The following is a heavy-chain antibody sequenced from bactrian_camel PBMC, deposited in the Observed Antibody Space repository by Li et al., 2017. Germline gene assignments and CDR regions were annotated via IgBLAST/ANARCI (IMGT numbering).Heavy chain of an antibody. V-gene: IGHV3S53*01. J-gene: IGHJ4*01. Sequence: HVQLVESGGGSVQPGGSLRLSCAASGYIYRTGYTYTNYSMGWFRQVPGKEREGVAVIDRNGRSTYGDSVAGRFTISKDNTKNTLYLQMNSLKPEDTAMYYCAADPSRELWVGYPPYKYWGQGTQVTVS. CDR2: IDRNGRS. CDR1: GYIYRTGYTYTNYS. D-gene: IGHD5*01. CDR3: AADPSRELWVGYPPYKY.